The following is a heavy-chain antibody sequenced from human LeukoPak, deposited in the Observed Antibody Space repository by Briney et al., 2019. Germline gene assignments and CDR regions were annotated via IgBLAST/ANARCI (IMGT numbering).Heavy chain of an antibody. V-gene: IGHV3-30*02. CDR2: IRYDGSNK. J-gene: IGHJ4*02. CDR1: GFTFSSYG. Sequence: AGGSLRLSCAASGFTFSSYGMHWVRQAPGKGLEWVAFIRYDGSNKYYADSVKGRFTISRDNCKNTLYLQMNSLRAEDTAVYYCAKKADYGDPYYFDYWGQGTLVTVSS. CDR3: AKKADYGDPYYFDY. D-gene: IGHD4-17*01.